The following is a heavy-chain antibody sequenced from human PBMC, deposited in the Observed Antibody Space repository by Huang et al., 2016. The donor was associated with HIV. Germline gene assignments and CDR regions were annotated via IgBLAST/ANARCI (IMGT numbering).Heavy chain of an antibody. Sequence: QVQLQQWGAGLLKPSETLSLTCAVYGGSFSGYYWSWIRQPPGKGLEWIGEINHSGSTTYNPSLKSRVTISVDTSKNQFSLKLSSVTAADTAVYYCARGRYCSGGSCRKDAFDIWGQGTMVTVSS. CDR2: INHSGST. J-gene: IGHJ3*02. V-gene: IGHV4-34*01. CDR3: ARGRYCSGGSCRKDAFDI. CDR1: GGSFSGYY. D-gene: IGHD2-15*01.